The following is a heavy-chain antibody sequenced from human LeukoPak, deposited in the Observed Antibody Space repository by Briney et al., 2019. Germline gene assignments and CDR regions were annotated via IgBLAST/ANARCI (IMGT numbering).Heavy chain of an antibody. J-gene: IGHJ4*02. CDR2: ISGDGGST. D-gene: IGHD3-3*01. CDR1: GFTFDDYA. Sequence: GGSLRLSCAASGFTFDDYAMHWVRQAPGKGLEWVSLISGDGGSTYYADSVKGRFTISRDNSKNSLYLQMNSLRAEDTAVYYCASGIFHYFDYWGQGTLVTVSS. CDR3: ASGIFHYFDY. V-gene: IGHV3-43*02.